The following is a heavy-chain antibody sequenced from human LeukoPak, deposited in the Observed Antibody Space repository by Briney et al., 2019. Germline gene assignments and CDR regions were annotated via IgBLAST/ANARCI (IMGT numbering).Heavy chain of an antibody. Sequence: GRSLRLSCAASGFTLSSYAMHWVRQAPGKGLEWVAVISYDGTTKYYADSVKGRFTISRDNSKNTLYLQMNSLRAEDTAVYYCASTRDTATNYFDYWGQGTLVTASS. V-gene: IGHV3-30*04. CDR2: ISYDGTTK. D-gene: IGHD5-18*01. J-gene: IGHJ4*02. CDR3: ASTRDTATNYFDY. CDR1: GFTLSSYA.